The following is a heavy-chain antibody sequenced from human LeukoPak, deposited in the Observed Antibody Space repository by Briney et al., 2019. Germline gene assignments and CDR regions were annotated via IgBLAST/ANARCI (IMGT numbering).Heavy chain of an antibody. V-gene: IGHV3-53*01. CDR1: GIAVTGNY. CDR2: ISINTDT. D-gene: IGHD1-1*01. Sequence: TGGSLRLSCAASGIAVTGNYMSWVRQPPGKGLEWVAFISINTDTFYADSVRGRFTIPRDSSKNTLFLQMNSLRDEDSAVYYCAIAQSWDELFDSWGQGTLVTVSS. CDR3: AIAQSWDELFDS. J-gene: IGHJ4*02.